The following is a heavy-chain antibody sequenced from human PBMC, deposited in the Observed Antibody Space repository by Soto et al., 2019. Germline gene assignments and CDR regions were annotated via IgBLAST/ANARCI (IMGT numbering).Heavy chain of an antibody. CDR1: GYTFTSYG. J-gene: IGHJ5*02. CDR2: ISAYNGNT. D-gene: IGHD6-13*01. CDR3: ARVLAAPRGAPPPADWFDP. Sequence: ASVKVSCKASGYTFTSYGISWVRQAPGQGLEWMGWISAYNGNTNYAQKLQGRVTMTTDTSTSTAYMELRSLRSDDTAVYYCARVLAAPRGAPPPADWFDPWGQGSLGTV. V-gene: IGHV1-18*04.